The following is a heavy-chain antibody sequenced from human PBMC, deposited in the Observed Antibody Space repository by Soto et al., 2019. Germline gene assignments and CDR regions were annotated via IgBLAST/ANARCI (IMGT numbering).Heavy chain of an antibody. D-gene: IGHD2-2*03. J-gene: IGHJ6*02. Sequence: SVKVSCKASGSTFSSYAISWVRQAPGQGLEWMGGIIPIFGTANYAQKFQGRVTITADESTSTAYMELSSLRSEDTAVYYCARDSSGYCSSTSCYYYYYGMDVWGQGTTVTVSS. V-gene: IGHV1-69*13. CDR1: GSTFSSYA. CDR2: IIPIFGTA. CDR3: ARDSSGYCSSTSCYYYYYGMDV.